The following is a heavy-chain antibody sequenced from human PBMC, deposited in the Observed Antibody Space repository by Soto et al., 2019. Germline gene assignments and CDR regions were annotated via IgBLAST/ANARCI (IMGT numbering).Heavy chain of an antibody. J-gene: IGHJ4*02. CDR1: GGSFSGYY. V-gene: IGHV4-34*01. CDR3: ARTVVPALGGFDY. CDR2: INHSGST. Sequence: QVQLQQWGAGLLKPSETLSLTCAVYGGSFSGYYWSWIRQPPGKGLEWIGEINHSGSTNYNPSLKRRVTISVDTSKNQFSLELRSVTGADTAVYYCARTVVPALGGFDYWGQGTLVTVSS. D-gene: IGHD2-2*01.